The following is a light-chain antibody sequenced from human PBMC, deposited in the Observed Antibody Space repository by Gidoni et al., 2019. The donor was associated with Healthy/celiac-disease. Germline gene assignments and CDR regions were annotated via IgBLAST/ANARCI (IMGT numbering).Light chain of an antibody. CDR3: QQRSNWPPIT. V-gene: IGKV3-11*01. Sequence: EIVLTQSPATRSLSPGERATLSCSASQSVSSYLAWYQQKPGQAPMLLIYDASNRATGIPARFSGSVSGTDFTLTSSSLEPEDFAVYYCQQRSNWPPITFGQGTRLEIK. J-gene: IGKJ5*01. CDR2: DAS. CDR1: QSVSSY.